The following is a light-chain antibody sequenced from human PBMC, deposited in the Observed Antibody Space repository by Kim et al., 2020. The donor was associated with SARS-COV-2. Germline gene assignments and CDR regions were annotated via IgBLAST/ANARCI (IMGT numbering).Light chain of an antibody. J-gene: IGKJ2*01. CDR2: GAS. Sequence: LSPGERVPLLCRASQTIRRSKFAWYQQKPGPAPRLVIYGASSRATGIPDRFSGSGSGTDFTLTITRLEPEDFAVYYCQQYAISRGTFGQGTKLEI. CDR3: QQYAISRGT. V-gene: IGKV3-20*01. CDR1: QTIRRSK.